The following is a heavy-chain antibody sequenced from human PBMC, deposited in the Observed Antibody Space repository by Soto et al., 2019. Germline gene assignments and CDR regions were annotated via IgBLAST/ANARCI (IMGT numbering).Heavy chain of an antibody. J-gene: IGHJ3*02. CDR1: GYSFTSYW. CDR2: IYPGDSDT. Sequence: GESLKISCKGSGYSFTSYWIGLLRQMPGKGLEWMGIIYPGDSDTRYSPSFQGQVTISADKSISTAYLQWSSLKASDTAMYYCARRYSGYDYLGAFDIWGQGTMVTVSS. CDR3: ARRYSGYDYLGAFDI. V-gene: IGHV5-51*01. D-gene: IGHD5-12*01.